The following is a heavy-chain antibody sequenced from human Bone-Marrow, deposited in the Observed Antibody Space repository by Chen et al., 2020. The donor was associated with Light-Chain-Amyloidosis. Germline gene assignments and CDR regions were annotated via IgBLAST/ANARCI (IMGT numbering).Heavy chain of an antibody. CDR3: AKAIVSPGLCRQKRGYHFDS. J-gene: IGHJ4*02. Sequence: DVQLLESGGVLVQPGGSLRLSCAASGFIFSNSAMSWVRQAPGKGLEWFSGISGSGNSIFYADSVKGRFTITRDNSKDTLSLQMNSLRDDDMAIYYCAKAIVSPGLCRQKRGYHFDSWGQGTLVTVSS. CDR2: ISGSGNSI. V-gene: IGHV3-23*01. D-gene: IGHD1-26*01. CDR1: GFIFSNSA.